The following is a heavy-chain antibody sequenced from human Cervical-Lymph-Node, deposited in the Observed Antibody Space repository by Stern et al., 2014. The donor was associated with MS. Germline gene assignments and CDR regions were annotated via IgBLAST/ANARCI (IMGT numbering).Heavy chain of an antibody. D-gene: IGHD6-13*01. Sequence: VQLVESGGGLVQPGGSLRLSCATSGFTFSNYAMSWVRQAPGKGLYWVSIIGTSGFTTYYADSVKGRFTISRDNSKNTLYLQMNSLRAEDTAVYYCAKKGITTTGSNWFDTWGQGILVTVSS. CDR1: GFTFSNYA. CDR3: AKKGITTTGSNWFDT. V-gene: IGHV3-23*04. J-gene: IGHJ5*02. CDR2: IGTSGFTT.